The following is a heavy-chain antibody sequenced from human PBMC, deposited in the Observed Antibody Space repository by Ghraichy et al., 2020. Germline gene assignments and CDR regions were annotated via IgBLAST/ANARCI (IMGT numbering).Heavy chain of an antibody. Sequence: GGSLRLSCAASGFTFSSYAMSWVRQAPGKGLEWVSAISGSGGSTYYADSVKGRFTISRDNSKNTLYLQMNSLRAEDTAVYYCAKVLVVTAIPGRWFEPWGQGTLVTVSS. CDR1: GFTFSSYA. CDR2: ISGSGGST. V-gene: IGHV3-23*01. D-gene: IGHD2-21*02. J-gene: IGHJ5*02. CDR3: AKVLVVTAIPGRWFEP.